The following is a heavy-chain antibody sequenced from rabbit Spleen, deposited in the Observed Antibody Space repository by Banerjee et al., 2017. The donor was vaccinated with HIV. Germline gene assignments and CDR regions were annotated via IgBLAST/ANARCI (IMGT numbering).Heavy chain of an antibody. J-gene: IGHJ4*01. CDR3: ARGRASHGDGWDL. CDR2: IYGGTSTT. CDR1: GFTLSSYW. D-gene: IGHD2-1*01. Sequence: QEQLVESGGGLVQPEGSLTLTCTASGFTLSSYWICWVRQAPGKGLEWIACIYGGTSTTWYASWVNGRFTISKASSTTVDLKMTSLTAADTATYFCARGRASHGDGWDLWGPGTLVTVS. V-gene: IGHV1S45*01.